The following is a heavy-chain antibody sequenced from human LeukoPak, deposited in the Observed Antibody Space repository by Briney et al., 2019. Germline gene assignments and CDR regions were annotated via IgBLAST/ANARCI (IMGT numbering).Heavy chain of an antibody. CDR1: GFTFSSYA. D-gene: IGHD2-15*01. J-gene: IGHJ4*02. V-gene: IGHV3-23*01. CDR2: INGGGGST. CDR3: AKEGAHCSGVRWHVDY. Sequence: PGGSLRLSCAASGFTFSSYALSWVRQAPGKGLEWVSGINGGGGSTDYADSVKGRFTISRDNSKNTLYLQTNSLRVEDTAVYYCAKEGAHCSGVRWHVDYWGQGTVVSVSS.